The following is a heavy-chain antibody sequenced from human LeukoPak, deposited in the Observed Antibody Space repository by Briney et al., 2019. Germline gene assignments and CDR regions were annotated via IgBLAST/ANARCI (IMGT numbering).Heavy chain of an antibody. J-gene: IGHJ4*02. CDR3: AREICQWELLFDAAGMYYFDY. Sequence: SETLSLTCTVSGGSISSSSYYWGWIRQPPGKGLEWIGSIYYSGSTYYNPSLKSRVTISVDTSKNQFSLRLSSVTAADTAVYYCAREICQWELLFDAAGMYYFDYWGQGTLVTVSS. D-gene: IGHD1-26*01. V-gene: IGHV4-39*07. CDR2: IYYSGST. CDR1: GGSISSSSYY.